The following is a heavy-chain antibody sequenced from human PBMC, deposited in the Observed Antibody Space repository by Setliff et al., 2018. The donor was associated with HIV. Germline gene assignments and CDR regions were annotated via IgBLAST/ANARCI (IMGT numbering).Heavy chain of an antibody. CDR1: GFAFSTFG. J-gene: IGHJ5*02. Sequence: PGGSLRLSCAASGFAFSTFGMHWVRQAPGKGLEWVSTTSGSGGGTNYADSVKGRFIISRDNSKYTMDLQMNSLRVDDTAVYYCAKFPVFKWFGERQGWFDLWGQGTLVTVSS. CDR3: AKFPVFKWFGERQGWFDL. V-gene: IGHV3-23*01. D-gene: IGHD3-10*01. CDR2: TSGSGGGT.